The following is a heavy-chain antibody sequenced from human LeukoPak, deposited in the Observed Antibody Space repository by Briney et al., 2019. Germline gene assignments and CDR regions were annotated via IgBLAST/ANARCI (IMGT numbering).Heavy chain of an antibody. J-gene: IGHJ4*02. CDR3: ARTSRGYSYGHYFDY. V-gene: IGHV4-59*01. D-gene: IGHD5-18*01. CDR2: IFYSGST. Sequence: SESLSLTCTVPGGSIISYYWSWIRQPPGKGLEWIGYIFYSGSTNYYPSLKSRVTISVDTSKNQFSLKLSSVTAADTAVYYCARTSRGYSYGHYFDYWGQGTLVTVSS. CDR1: GGSIISYY.